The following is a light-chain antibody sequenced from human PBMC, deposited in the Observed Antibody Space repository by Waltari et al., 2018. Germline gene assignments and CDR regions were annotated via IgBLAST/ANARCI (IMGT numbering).Light chain of an antibody. CDR2: DVS. V-gene: IGLV2-14*03. CDR3: SSYISSSTLEL. Sequence: QSALTQPASVSGSPGQSITISCTGTSSDVGGYNYVSWYQQHPGKAPKLMIYDVSNRPSGFSNRFSGSKSGNTASLTSSGLQAEDEAEYYCSSYISSSTLELFGGGTSLTVL. J-gene: IGLJ2*01. CDR1: SSDVGGYNY.